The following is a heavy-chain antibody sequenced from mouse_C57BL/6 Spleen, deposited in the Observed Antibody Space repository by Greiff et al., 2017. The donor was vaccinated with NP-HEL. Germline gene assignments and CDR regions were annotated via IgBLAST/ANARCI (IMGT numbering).Heavy chain of an antibody. CDR2: FYPGSGSI. D-gene: IGHD2-1*01. V-gene: IGHV1-62-2*01. CDR1: GYTFTEYT. J-gene: IGHJ1*03. Sequence: VMLVESGAELVKPGASVKLSCKASGYTFTEYTIHWVKQRSGQGLEWIGWFYPGSGSIKYNEKFKDKATLTADKSSSTVYMELSRLTSEDSAVYFCARHEIYYGNSGWYFDVWGTGTTVTVSS. CDR3: ARHEIYYGNSGWYFDV.